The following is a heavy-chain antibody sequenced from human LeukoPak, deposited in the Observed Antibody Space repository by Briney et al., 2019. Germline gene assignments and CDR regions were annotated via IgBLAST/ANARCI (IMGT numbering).Heavy chain of an antibody. V-gene: IGHV4-4*02. CDR3: ARAYYYDSSGQIG. J-gene: IGHJ4*02. CDR1: GGSISSSNW. D-gene: IGHD3-22*01. Sequence: PSGTLSLTCAVSGGSISSSNWWSWVRQPPGKGLEWIGEIYHSGSTNYNPSLKSRVTISVDKSKNQFSLKLSSVTAADTAVYYCARAYYYDSSGQIGWGQGTLVTVSS. CDR2: IYHSGST.